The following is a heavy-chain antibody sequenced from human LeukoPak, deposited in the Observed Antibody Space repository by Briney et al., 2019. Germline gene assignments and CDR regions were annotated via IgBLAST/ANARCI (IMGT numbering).Heavy chain of an antibody. V-gene: IGHV1-2*06. Sequence: GASVKVSRKASGYTFTGYYMHWVRQAPGQGLEWMGRINPNSGGTNYAQRFQGRVTMTRDTSISTAYMELSRLRSDDTAVYYCARSVSLWYYFDYWGQGTLVTVSS. J-gene: IGHJ4*02. CDR3: ARSVSLWYYFDY. CDR2: INPNSGGT. CDR1: GYTFTGYY. D-gene: IGHD2-21*01.